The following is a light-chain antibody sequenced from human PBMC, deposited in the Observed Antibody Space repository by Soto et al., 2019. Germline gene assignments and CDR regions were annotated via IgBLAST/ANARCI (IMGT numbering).Light chain of an antibody. V-gene: IGKV3-20*01. Sequence: ELVLTQSPATLSLSPGDRATLSCRASQSVSSYLAWYQQKPGQAPRVLIYGASTRATGIQDRFSGSGAGAYFNLTISRLEPADFGVYYCQQYGRSHTFGQGTRLEIK. J-gene: IGKJ5*01. CDR2: GAS. CDR3: QQYGRSHT. CDR1: QSVSSY.